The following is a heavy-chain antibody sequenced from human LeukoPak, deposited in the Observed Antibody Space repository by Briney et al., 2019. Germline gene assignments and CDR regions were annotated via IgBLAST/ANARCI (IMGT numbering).Heavy chain of an antibody. V-gene: IGHV3-30-3*01. CDR2: ISYDGSNK. J-gene: IGHJ4*02. CDR1: GFTFSSYA. D-gene: IGHD3-3*01. CDR3: ARDFYNSRGQLGVVPDY. Sequence: GRSLRLSCAASGFTFSSYAMHWVRQAPGKGLEWVAVISYDGSNKYYADSVKGRFTISRDNSKNTLYLQMNSLRAEDTAVYYCARDFYNSRGQLGVVPDYWGQGTLVTVSS.